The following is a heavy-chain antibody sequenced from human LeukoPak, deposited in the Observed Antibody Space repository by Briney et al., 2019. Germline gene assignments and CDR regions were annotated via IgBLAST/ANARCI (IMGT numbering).Heavy chain of an antibody. CDR1: GFTFSSYA. J-gene: IGHJ4*02. CDR3: VKGVVLRFLEWLGD. D-gene: IGHD3-3*01. V-gene: IGHV3-64D*06. Sequence: GGSLRLSCSASGFTFSSYAMHWVRQAPGKGLEYVSAISSNGGSTYYADSVKGRFTISRDNSKNTLYLQMGSLRAEDTAVYYCVKGVVLRFLEWLGDWGQGTLVTVSS. CDR2: ISSNGGST.